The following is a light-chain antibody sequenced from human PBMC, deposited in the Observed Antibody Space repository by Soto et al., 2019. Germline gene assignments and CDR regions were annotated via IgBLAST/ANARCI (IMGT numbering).Light chain of an antibody. V-gene: IGLV2-18*02. CDR1: SSDVGSYNR. Sequence: QSALTQPPSVSGSPGQSVTISCTGTSSDVGSYNRVSWYQQPPGTAPKLMIYEVNNRPSGVPDRFSGSKSGNTASLTISGLQAEDEADYYCSSYTSSSTDYVFGTGTKVTVL. CDR2: EVN. CDR3: SSYTSSSTDYV. J-gene: IGLJ1*01.